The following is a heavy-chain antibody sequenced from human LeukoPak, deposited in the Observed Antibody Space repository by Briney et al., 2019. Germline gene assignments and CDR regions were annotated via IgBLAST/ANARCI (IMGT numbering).Heavy chain of an antibody. CDR2: IYISGST. CDR1: GGSISSGSDY. V-gene: IGHV4-61*02. CDR3: ARTTEGGYTYNYFYYYYMDV. D-gene: IGHD5-18*01. Sequence: SETLSLTCTVSGGSISSGSDYWSWIRQPAGQGLEWIGRIYISGSTNYNPSLKSRISISVDTSKNQFPLKLSSVTAADTAVYYCARTTEGGYTYNYFYYYYMDVWGKGTTVTISS. J-gene: IGHJ6*03.